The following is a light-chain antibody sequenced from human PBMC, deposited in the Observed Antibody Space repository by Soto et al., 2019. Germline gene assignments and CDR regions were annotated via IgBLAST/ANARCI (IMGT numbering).Light chain of an antibody. CDR3: FSYAGTSML. Sequence: QSALTQPASVSGSPGQSITISCTGTSSDVGNYNLVSWYQQYPGKAPKLIIYDVSKRPSGISNRFSGSKSGNTASLTVSGLQAEDEADYYCFSYAGTSMLFGGVTKVTVL. V-gene: IGLV2-23*02. CDR1: SSDVGNYNL. J-gene: IGLJ2*01. CDR2: DVS.